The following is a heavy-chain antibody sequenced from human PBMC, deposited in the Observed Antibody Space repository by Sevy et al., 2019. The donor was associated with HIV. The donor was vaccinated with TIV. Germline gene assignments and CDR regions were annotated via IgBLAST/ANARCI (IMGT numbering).Heavy chain of an antibody. CDR3: ARDGGSSSTSCLLYFGS. CDR2: ISSSSSYI. V-gene: IGHV3-21*01. Sequence: GGSLRLSCAASGFTFSRYSMNWVRQAPGKGLEWVSSISSSSSYIYYADSVKGRFTISRDNAKNSLYLQMNSLRAEDSAVYYCARDGGSSSTSCLLYFGSWGQGTLVSVSS. CDR1: GFTFSRYS. D-gene: IGHD2-2*01. J-gene: IGHJ4*02.